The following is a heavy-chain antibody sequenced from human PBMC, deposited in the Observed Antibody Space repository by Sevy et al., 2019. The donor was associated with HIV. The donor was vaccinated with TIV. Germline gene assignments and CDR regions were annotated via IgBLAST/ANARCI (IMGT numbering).Heavy chain of an antibody. V-gene: IGHV3-7*03. D-gene: IGHD3-10*01. Sequence: GGYLRLSCIASGLTFSNHWMTWVRQAPGKGLEWVANIKKDGTDKFYVDSVKGRFFISRDNANNSLYLQMNSLRVEDTAVYYCARDRRVEFGGSDFWGQGSRVTVSS. J-gene: IGHJ4*02. CDR3: ARDRRVEFGGSDF. CDR1: GLTFSNHW. CDR2: IKKDGTDK.